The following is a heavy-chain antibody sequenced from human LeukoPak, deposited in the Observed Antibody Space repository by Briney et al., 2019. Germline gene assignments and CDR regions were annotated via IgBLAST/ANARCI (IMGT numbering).Heavy chain of an antibody. CDR2: IKQDGSEK. V-gene: IGHV3-7*01. CDR1: GFTFSSYW. J-gene: IGHJ4*02. D-gene: IGHD6-19*01. CDR3: AKDVVGQQWLENY. Sequence: GGSLRLSCAASGFTFSSYWMSWVRQAPGKGLEWVANIKQDGSEKYYVDSVKGRFTISRDNAKNSLYVQMNSLRDEDTAVYYCAKDVVGQQWLENYWGQGTLVTVSS.